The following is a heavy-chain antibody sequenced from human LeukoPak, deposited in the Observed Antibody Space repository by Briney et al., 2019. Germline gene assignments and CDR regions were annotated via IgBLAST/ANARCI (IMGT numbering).Heavy chain of an antibody. CDR3: ARVYCGGGSCYYIDY. CDR1: GFTFSSYT. V-gene: IGHV3-21*01. CDR2: ISSTSSYI. J-gene: IGHJ4*02. Sequence: GGSLRLSCAASGFTFSSYTMTWVRQAPGKGLDWVSSISSTSSYIYYADSVKGRFTISRDNAKNSLFLQMNSLRAEDTAVYYCARVYCGGGSCYYIDYWGQGTLVTVSS. D-gene: IGHD2-15*01.